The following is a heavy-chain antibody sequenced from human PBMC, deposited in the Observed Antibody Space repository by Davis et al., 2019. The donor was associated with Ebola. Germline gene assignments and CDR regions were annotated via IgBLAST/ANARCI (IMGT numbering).Heavy chain of an antibody. J-gene: IGHJ4*02. CDR3: ARKTHFDY. V-gene: IGHV3-30*04. Sequence: GGSLRLSCAASGFTFSSYAMHWVRQAPGKGLEWVAVISYDGSNKYYADSVKGRFTISRDNSKNKLYLQMNSLRAEDTAVYYCARKTHFDYWGQGTLVAVSS. CDR1: GFTFSSYA. CDR2: ISYDGSNK.